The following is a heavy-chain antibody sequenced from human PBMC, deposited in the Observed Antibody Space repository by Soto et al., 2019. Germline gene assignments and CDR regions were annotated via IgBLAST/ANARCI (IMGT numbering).Heavy chain of an antibody. V-gene: IGHV1-2*02. CDR3: TRDPDYGDYWGYFFDY. CDR2: NNPTSGAT. CDR1: GYTFAAFF. D-gene: IGHD4-17*01. Sequence: QVQLVQSGAEVKKPGASVKVSCKTSGYTFAAFFIHWIRQAPGQGLEWMGWNNPTSGATVSAQKFQARVTMTRDTSISTAYMELRGLKSDDTAVYYCTRDPDYGDYWGYFFDYWGQGTPVSVSS. J-gene: IGHJ4*02.